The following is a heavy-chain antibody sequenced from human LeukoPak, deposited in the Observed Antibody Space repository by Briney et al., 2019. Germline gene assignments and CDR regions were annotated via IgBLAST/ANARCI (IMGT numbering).Heavy chain of an antibody. V-gene: IGHV4-34*01. Sequence: PSETLSLTCAVYGGSFSGYYWSWIRQPPGKGLEWIGEINHSGSTNYNPSLKSRVTISVDTSKNQFSLKLSSVTAAGTAVYYCAAYYYDSSGYFDYWGQGTLVTVSS. J-gene: IGHJ4*02. CDR3: AAYYYDSSGYFDY. CDR1: GGSFSGYY. CDR2: INHSGST. D-gene: IGHD3-22*01.